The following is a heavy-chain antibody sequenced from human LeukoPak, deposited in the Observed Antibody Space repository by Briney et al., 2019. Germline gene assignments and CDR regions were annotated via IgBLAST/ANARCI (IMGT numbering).Heavy chain of an antibody. Sequence: GGSLRLSCAASGFSFSTYNMNWVRQAPGQRLEWVSSITSGSSYIYYADSVKGRSTISRDNAKNSLYLQMNSLRAEDTAVYYCARGLGIAAAGLDDYWGQGTLVTVSS. D-gene: IGHD6-13*01. CDR2: ITSGSSYI. V-gene: IGHV3-21*01. CDR1: GFSFSTYN. CDR3: ARGLGIAAAGLDDY. J-gene: IGHJ4*02.